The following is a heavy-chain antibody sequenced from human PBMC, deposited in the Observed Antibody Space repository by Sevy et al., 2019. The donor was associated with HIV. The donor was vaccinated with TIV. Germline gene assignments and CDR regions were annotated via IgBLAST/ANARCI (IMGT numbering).Heavy chain of an antibody. J-gene: IGHJ6*02. D-gene: IGHD3-3*01. Sequence: GGSLRLSCAASGFDVNENYMSWVRQAPGKGLEWVSIIYSGDSGGSTYYADSVKGRFTISRDNSQNTLYLQINSLRHEDTAVYYCARERLVSAGGYYNYYFGMDVWGQGTTVTVSS. CDR3: ARERLVSAGGYYNYYFGMDV. CDR1: GFDVNENY. V-gene: IGHV3-53*01. CDR2: IYSGDSGGST.